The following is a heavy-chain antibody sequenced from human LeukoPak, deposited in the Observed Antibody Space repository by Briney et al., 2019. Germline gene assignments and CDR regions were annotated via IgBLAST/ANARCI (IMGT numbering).Heavy chain of an antibody. J-gene: IGHJ4*02. CDR3: ARSEDSSSQQYDY. V-gene: IGHV1-69*05. CDR1: GGTFSSYA. D-gene: IGHD6-6*01. Sequence: AVKVSCKASGGTFSSYAISWVRQAPGQGLEWMGRIIPIFGTANYAQKFQGRVTITTDESTSTAYMELSSLRSEDTAVYYCARSEDSSSQQYDYWGQGTLVTVSS. CDR2: IIPIFGTA.